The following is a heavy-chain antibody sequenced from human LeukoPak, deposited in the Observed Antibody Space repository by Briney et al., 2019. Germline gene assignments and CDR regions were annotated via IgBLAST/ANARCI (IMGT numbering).Heavy chain of an antibody. Sequence: GASVKVFCKSSGYTFIAYYMHWVRQAPGQGLEWMGRINPNSGDTDYAQKFQGRVTMTSDTSISTAYMELSRLRSDDTAVYYCASGYNSGWTFDYWGQGTLVTVSS. CDR1: GYTFIAYY. D-gene: IGHD5-12*01. V-gene: IGHV1-2*06. CDR3: ASGYNSGWTFDY. CDR2: INPNSGDT. J-gene: IGHJ4*02.